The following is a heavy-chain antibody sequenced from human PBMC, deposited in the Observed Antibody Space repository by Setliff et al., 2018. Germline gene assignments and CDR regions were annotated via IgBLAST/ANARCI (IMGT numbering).Heavy chain of an antibody. CDR1: GFTFSSYW. D-gene: IGHD3-22*01. CDR3: ARNYDSSGYYGASDAFDI. V-gene: IGHV3-7*01. Sequence: GGSLRLSCAASGFTFSSYWMNWVRQAPGKGLEWVANIKQDGSVKNYVDSVKGRFTISRDNAKNSLYLQMNSLRAEDTAVYYCARNYDSSGYYGASDAFDIWGQGTMVTVSS. CDR2: IKQDGSVK. J-gene: IGHJ3*02.